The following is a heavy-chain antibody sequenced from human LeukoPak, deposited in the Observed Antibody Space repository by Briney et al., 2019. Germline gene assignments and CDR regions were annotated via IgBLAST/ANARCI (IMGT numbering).Heavy chain of an antibody. CDR1: GFTFSSYS. V-gene: IGHV3-21*01. Sequence: GGSLRLSCAASGFTFSSYSMNWVRQAPGEGLEWVSSISSSSSYIYYADSVKGRFTISRDNAKNSLYLQMNSLRAEDTAVYYCAKDLRFGGSYLDYWGQGTLVTVSS. CDR3: AKDLRFGGSYLDY. J-gene: IGHJ4*02. CDR2: ISSSSSYI. D-gene: IGHD1-26*01.